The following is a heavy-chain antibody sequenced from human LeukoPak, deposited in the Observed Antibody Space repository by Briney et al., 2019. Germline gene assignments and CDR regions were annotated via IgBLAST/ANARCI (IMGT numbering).Heavy chain of an antibody. CDR2: IYYRGST. V-gene: IGHV4-39*01. J-gene: IGHJ3*02. Sequence: PSETLSLTCTVSGGSISSSRKYWGWIRQPPGKGLEWIGSIYYRGSTYYNTSLKSRVTISVDTSKNQFSLKLSSLTAADTAVYYCARLFGDYETPAFDIWGRGTMVTVSS. CDR3: ARLFGDYETPAFDI. D-gene: IGHD4-17*01. CDR1: GGSISSSRKY.